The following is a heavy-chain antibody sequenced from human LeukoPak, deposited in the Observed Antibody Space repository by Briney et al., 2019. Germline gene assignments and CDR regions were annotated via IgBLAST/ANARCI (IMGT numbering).Heavy chain of an antibody. J-gene: IGHJ4*02. D-gene: IGHD3-22*01. Sequence: SETLSLTCTVSGGSISSGNYYWSWIREHPGKGLEWIGYIYYSGSTYYNPSLKSRVTISVDTSKNQFSLKLSSVTAADTAVYYCARLADSSGYYYDFDYWGQGTLVTVSS. CDR3: ARLADSSGYYYDFDY. V-gene: IGHV4-31*03. CDR2: IYYSGST. CDR1: GGSISSGNYY.